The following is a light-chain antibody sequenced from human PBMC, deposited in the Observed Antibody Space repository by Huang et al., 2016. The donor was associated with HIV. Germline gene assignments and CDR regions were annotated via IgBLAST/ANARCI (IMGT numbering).Light chain of an antibody. CDR3: QQSYTIPLT. V-gene: IGKV1-39*01. CDR1: QSIRNY. CDR2: CVS. J-gene: IGKJ4*01. Sequence: DIQMTQSPSSLSASVGDRVTITCRASQSIRNYLNWYRHKPGRAPDLLIYCVSDLQSGVPSRFSGSTSGTDFTLTITNLQPEDFATYYCQQSYTIPLTFGGGTKVE.